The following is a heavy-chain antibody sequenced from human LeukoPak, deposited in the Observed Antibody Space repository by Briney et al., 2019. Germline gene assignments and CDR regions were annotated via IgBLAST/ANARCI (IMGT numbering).Heavy chain of an antibody. D-gene: IGHD2-2*02. J-gene: IGHJ4*02. V-gene: IGHV3-30*03. CDR1: RFTFSSYG. Sequence: PGGSLRLSCAASRFTFSSYGIHWVRQAPGKGLEWVAVISYDGSNRYYADSVKGRFTISRDNSKNTLYLQMNSLRAEDTAVYYCAREGAINNFDYWGQGTLVTVSS. CDR3: AREGAINNFDY. CDR2: ISYDGSNR.